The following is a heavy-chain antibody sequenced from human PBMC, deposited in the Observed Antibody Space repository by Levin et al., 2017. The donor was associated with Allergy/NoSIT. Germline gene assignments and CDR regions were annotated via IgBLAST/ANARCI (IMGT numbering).Heavy chain of an antibody. CDR2: IYSGGST. J-gene: IGHJ4*02. V-gene: IGHV3-53*01. CDR1: GFTVSSNY. CDR3: ARDGGYYYDSSGYYSPSSFDY. Sequence: PGGSLRLSCAASGFTVSSNYMSWVRQAPGKGLEWVSVIYSGGSTYYADSVKGRFTISRDNSKNTLYLQMNSLRAEDTAVYYCARDGGYYYDSSGYYSPSSFDYWGQGTLVTVSS. D-gene: IGHD3-22*01.